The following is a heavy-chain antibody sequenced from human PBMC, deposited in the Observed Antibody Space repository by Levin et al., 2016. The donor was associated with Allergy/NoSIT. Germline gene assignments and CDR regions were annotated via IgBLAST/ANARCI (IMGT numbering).Heavy chain of an antibody. D-gene: IGHD2-2*01. V-gene: IGHV3-7*01. CDR1: GFTFSSYE. CDR3: ARWGHTISPVYYYFDP. CDR2: IRQDKSVT. J-gene: IGHJ2*01. Sequence: LSLTCAASGFTFSSYEMNWVRQAPGKGLEWVASIRQDKSVTYYVDSVRGRFTISRDNAEGSLYLQMNSLRVEDTAVYYCARWGHTISPVYYYFDPWGRGTLVTVSS.